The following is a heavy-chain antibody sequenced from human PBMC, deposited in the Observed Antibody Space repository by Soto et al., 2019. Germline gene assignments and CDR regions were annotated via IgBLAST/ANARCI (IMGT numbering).Heavy chain of an antibody. Sequence: SETLSLTCTVSGGSISSSSYYWGWIRQPPGKGLEWIGSIYYSGSTYYNPSLKSRVTISVDTSKNQFSLKLSSVTAADTAVYYCARHPDSNGFDPWGQGTLVTVSS. J-gene: IGHJ5*02. CDR1: GGSISSSSYY. V-gene: IGHV4-39*01. CDR2: IYYSGST. CDR3: ARHPDSNGFDP.